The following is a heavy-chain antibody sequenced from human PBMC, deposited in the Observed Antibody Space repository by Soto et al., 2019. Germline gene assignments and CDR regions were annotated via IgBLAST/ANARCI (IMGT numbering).Heavy chain of an antibody. CDR1: GYTFTSYA. Sequence: ASVKVSCKASGYTFTSYAMHWVRQAPGQRLEWMGWINAGNGNTKYSQKFQGRVTITRDTSASTAYMELSSLSSEDTAVYYCARERLAAAGLFNYYYYYIDVWGKGTTVTVSS. CDR2: INAGNGNT. V-gene: IGHV1-3*01. CDR3: ARERLAAAGLFNYYYYYIDV. J-gene: IGHJ6*03. D-gene: IGHD6-13*01.